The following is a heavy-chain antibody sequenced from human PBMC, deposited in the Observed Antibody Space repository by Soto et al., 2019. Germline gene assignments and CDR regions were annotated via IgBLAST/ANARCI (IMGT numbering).Heavy chain of an antibody. CDR2: IWYDGSKK. D-gene: IGHD2-15*01. V-gene: IGHV3-33*01. Sequence: GGSLRLSCAASGFTFSSYGMHWVRQAPGKGLEWVAVIWYDGSKKYYADSVKGRFTISRDNSKNTLYLQINSLRAEDTAVYYCASEYCSGGRCYYYGMDVWGQGTTVTVSS. CDR1: GFTFSSYG. CDR3: ASEYCSGGRCYYYGMDV. J-gene: IGHJ6*02.